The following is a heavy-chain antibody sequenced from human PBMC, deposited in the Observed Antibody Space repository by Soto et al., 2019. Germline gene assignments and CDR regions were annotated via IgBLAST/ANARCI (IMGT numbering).Heavy chain of an antibody. CDR2: IKEDGSGE. CDR3: ACRLTPVATQF. D-gene: IGHD4-17*01. CDR1: GFTFSGYW. J-gene: IGHJ4*02. Sequence: GGSLRLSCVVSGFTFSGYWMTWVRQAPGKGLRWVANIKEDGSGESYVDSVKGRFTISRDNAKNSLYLQMNSLRAEDTAVYFCACRLTPVATQFWGRGSLVTVAS. V-gene: IGHV3-7*01.